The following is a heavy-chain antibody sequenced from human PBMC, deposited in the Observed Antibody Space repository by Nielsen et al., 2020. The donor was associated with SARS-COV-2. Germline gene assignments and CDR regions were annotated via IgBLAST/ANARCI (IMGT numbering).Heavy chain of an antibody. J-gene: IGHJ6*02. CDR1: GGSFSGYY. CDR3: ARALVVPAASTHYGMDV. CDR2: INHSGST. Sequence: SETLSLTCAVYGGSFSGYYWSWIRQPPGKGLEWIGEINHSGSTNYNPSLKSRVTISVDTSKNQFSLKLSSVTAADTAVYYCARALVVPAASTHYGMDVLGQGTTVTVSS. V-gene: IGHV4-34*01. D-gene: IGHD2-2*01.